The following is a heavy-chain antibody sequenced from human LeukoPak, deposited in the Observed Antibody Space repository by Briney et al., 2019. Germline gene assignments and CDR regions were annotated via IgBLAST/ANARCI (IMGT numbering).Heavy chain of an antibody. D-gene: IGHD3-10*01. CDR1: SASLSEYY. CDR3: ATNYGSGSYYLFDY. V-gene: IGHV4-38-2*01. Sequence: SETLSLTCAVYSASLSEYYWAWIRQPPGKGLEWIGTIYYSGSTYYNPSLKSRVTISVDTSKNQFSLNLSSVTAADTAVYYCATNYGSGSYYLFDYWGQGTLVTVSS. CDR2: IYYSGST. J-gene: IGHJ4*02.